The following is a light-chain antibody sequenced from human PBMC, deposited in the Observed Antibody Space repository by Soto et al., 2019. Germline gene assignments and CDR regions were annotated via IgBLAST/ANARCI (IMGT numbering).Light chain of an antibody. Sequence: QAVVTQEPSLTVSPGGTVTLTCGSSTGAVTSGHYPYWFQQKPGQAPRTLIYDTSNKHSWTPARFSGSLLGGKAALTLSGAQPYYEPDYYCLLSDSGARVFGGGTKLTLL. V-gene: IGLV7-46*01. CDR3: LLSDSGARV. J-gene: IGLJ3*02. CDR2: DTS. CDR1: TGAVTSGHY.